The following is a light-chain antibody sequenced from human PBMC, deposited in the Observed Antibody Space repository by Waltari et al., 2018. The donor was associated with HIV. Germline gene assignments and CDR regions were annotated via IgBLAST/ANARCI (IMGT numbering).Light chain of an antibody. J-gene: IGKJ1*01. CDR2: GPS. V-gene: IGKV3-20*01. Sequence: EVVLTQSPGTLSLSPGERATLSCRASQSVSSSYLAWYQQKPGQAPRLLINGPSSRATGIPDRFSGGGSGTDFTLTITRLEPEDFAVYYCQQCATSPWTFGQGTKVEIK. CDR1: QSVSSSY. CDR3: QQCATSPWT.